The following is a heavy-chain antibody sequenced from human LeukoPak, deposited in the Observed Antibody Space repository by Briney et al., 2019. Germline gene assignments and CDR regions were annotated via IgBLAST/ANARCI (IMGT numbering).Heavy chain of an antibody. Sequence: ASVKVSCKASGYTFTGYYMHWVRQAPGQGLEWMGWINPNSGGTNYAQKFQGRVTMTRDTSISTAYMELSRLRSDDTAVYYCARDYDFWSGYTNQGSFSYYYYYMDVWGKGTTVTVSS. CDR3: ARDYDFWSGYTNQGSFSYYYYYMDV. J-gene: IGHJ6*03. CDR2: INPNSGGT. V-gene: IGHV1-2*02. D-gene: IGHD3-3*01. CDR1: GYTFTGYY.